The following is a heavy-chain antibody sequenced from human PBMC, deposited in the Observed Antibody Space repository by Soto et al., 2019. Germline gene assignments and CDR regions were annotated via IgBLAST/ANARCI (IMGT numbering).Heavy chain of an antibody. Sequence: ESGGGLVKPGGSLRLSCAASGFTFSSYSMNWVRQAPGKGLEWVSSISSSSSYIYYADSVKGRFTISRDNAKNSLYLQMNSLRAEDTAVYYCARDSGGGYCTSGVCPDRYYYYGMDVWGQGTTVTVSS. D-gene: IGHD2-8*01. J-gene: IGHJ6*02. CDR3: ARDSGGGYCTSGVCPDRYYYYGMDV. V-gene: IGHV3-21*01. CDR1: GFTFSSYS. CDR2: ISSSSSYI.